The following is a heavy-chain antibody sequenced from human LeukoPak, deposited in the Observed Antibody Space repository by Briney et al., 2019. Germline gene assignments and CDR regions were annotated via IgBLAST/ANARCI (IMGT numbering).Heavy chain of an antibody. J-gene: IGHJ4*02. Sequence: GESLKISCKGSGYKFDNYWIGWVRQMPGKGLESMGIIYPGDSDTRYSPSFQGQVTISADKSISTAYLQWSSLKASDTAVYYCARGRRFGELSHPTYYFDYWGQGTQVTVSS. V-gene: IGHV5-51*01. D-gene: IGHD3-10*01. CDR3: ARGRRFGELSHPTYYFDY. CDR1: GYKFDNYW. CDR2: IYPGDSDT.